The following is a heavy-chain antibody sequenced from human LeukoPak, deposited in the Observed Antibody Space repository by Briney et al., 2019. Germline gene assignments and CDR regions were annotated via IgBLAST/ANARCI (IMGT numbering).Heavy chain of an antibody. J-gene: IGHJ4*02. D-gene: IGHD2-21*01. CDR3: ARPASCGSNCYYFFDN. Sequence: ASVKASCKASGYTFTDYFMHWLRQPPGQGLEWMGWINPKTGGTYYAQKFQGRFTMTRDTSINTDYMELSSLTSDDTAVYFCARPASCGSNCYYFFDNWGQGTLVTVSS. CDR2: INPKTGGT. V-gene: IGHV1-2*02. CDR1: GYTFTDYF.